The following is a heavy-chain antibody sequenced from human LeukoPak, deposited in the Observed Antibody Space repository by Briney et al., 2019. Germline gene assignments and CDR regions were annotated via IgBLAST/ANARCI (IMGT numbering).Heavy chain of an antibody. CDR2: IIPIFGTA. V-gene: IGHV1-69*13. J-gene: IGHJ4*02. D-gene: IGHD3-22*01. Sequence: SVKVSCKASGGTFSSYAISWVRQAPGQGLEWMGGIIPIFGTANYAQKFQGRVTITADESTSTAYMELSSLRSEDTAVYYCARVGLYYYDSSGYLFDYWGQGTLVTVSS. CDR1: GGTFSSYA. CDR3: ARVGLYYYDSSGYLFDY.